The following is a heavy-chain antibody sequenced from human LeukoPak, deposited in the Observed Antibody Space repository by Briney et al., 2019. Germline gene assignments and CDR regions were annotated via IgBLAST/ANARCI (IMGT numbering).Heavy chain of an antibody. J-gene: IGHJ4*02. Sequence: GGSLRLSCVASGFTFSTYAMTWVSQAQGKGLEWVSGITGGGGGTFYTDSVKGRCTISRDNSKNTVYLQMNSLRAEYTSVYYCAKNSGCYYDYWGQGTLVTVSS. CDR3: AKNSGCYYDY. V-gene: IGHV3-23*01. CDR2: ITGGGGGT. CDR1: GFTFSTYA. D-gene: IGHD1-26*01.